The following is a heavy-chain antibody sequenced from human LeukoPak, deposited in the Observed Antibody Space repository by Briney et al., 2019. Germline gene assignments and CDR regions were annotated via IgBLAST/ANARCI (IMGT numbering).Heavy chain of an antibody. Sequence: ASVKVSCKASGYTFTSYDINWVRQATGQGLEWMGWMNPNSGNTGYAQKFQGRVTMTRNTSISTAYMELSSLRSEDTAVYYCARDRMVVAPEYYYYYMDVRGKGSTVTVSS. CDR1: GYTFTSYD. CDR3: ARDRMVVAPEYYYYYMDV. D-gene: IGHD2-15*01. CDR2: MNPNSGNT. J-gene: IGHJ6*03. V-gene: IGHV1-8*01.